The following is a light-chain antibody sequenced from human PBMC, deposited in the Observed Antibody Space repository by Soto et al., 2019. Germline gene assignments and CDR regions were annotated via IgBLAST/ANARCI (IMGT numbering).Light chain of an antibody. J-gene: IGKJ1*01. CDR1: QSVSSNH. V-gene: IGKV3-20*01. Sequence: DIVMTQSPGTLSLSPGERATLSCRASQSVSSNHLAWYQQKPGQAPRLLIYGGSSRATGIPVRFSGSGSETDFTLTITRLEPEDFAVYYCQQYSSSRTFGQGTKVDIK. CDR3: QQYSSSRT. CDR2: GGS.